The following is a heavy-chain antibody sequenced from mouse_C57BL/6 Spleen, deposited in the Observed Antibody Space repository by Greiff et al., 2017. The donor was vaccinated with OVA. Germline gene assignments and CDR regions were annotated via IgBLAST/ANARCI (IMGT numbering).Heavy chain of an antibody. CDR1: GYTFTGYW. D-gene: IGHD1-1*01. Sequence: QVQLQQSGAELMKPGASVKLSCKATGYTFTGYWIEWVKQRPGHGLEWIGEILPGSGSTNYNEKFKGKATFTADTPSNTAYMQLSSLTTEDSAIYYCARYPIYYYGSSYPDYAMDYWGQGTSVTVSS. CDR3: ARYPIYYYGSSYPDYAMDY. CDR2: ILPGSGST. J-gene: IGHJ4*01. V-gene: IGHV1-9*01.